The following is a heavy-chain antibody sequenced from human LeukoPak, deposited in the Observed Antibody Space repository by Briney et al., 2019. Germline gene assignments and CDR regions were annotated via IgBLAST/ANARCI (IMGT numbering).Heavy chain of an antibody. Sequence: PSETLSLTCAVYGGSFRGYYWSWVRRPPGKGLEWIGEINHSGSTNYNPSLKSRVTISVDTSNNQFSLRLSSVTAADTAVYYCARVDYGSGTDYHFGMDVWGHGTTVTFSS. V-gene: IGHV4-34*01. CDR2: INHSGST. D-gene: IGHD3-10*01. CDR1: GGSFRGYY. J-gene: IGHJ6*02. CDR3: ARVDYGSGTDYHFGMDV.